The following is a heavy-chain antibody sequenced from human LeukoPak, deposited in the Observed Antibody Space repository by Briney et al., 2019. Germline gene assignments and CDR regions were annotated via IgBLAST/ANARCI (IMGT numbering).Heavy chain of an antibody. CDR3: AKDIYSSTEIYYFDY. CDR2: ISGSGGST. J-gene: IGHJ4*02. V-gene: IGHV3-23*01. CDR1: GFTFNNAW. D-gene: IGHD6-19*01. Sequence: PGGSLRLSCAASGFTFNNAWMSWVRQAPGKGLEWVSAISGSGGSTYYADSVKGRFTISRDNSKNTLYLQMNSLRAEDTAVYYCAKDIYSSTEIYYFDYWGQGTLVTVSS.